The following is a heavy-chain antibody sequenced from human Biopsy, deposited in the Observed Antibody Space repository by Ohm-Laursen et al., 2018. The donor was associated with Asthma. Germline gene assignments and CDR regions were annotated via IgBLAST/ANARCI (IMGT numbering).Heavy chain of an antibody. CDR1: GFTFDNYT. CDR2: ISYDGRNT. V-gene: IGHV3-30*04. CDR3: ARGGLHYYDYYGMDV. D-gene: IGHD2-21*02. Sequence: SLRLSCAASGFTFDNYTMHWVRQAPGKGLEWVTIISYDGRNTYYADSVEGRFTISRDNSKNTLFLQMSSLSTEDTAVYYCARGGLHYYDYYGMDVWGQGTTVTASS. J-gene: IGHJ6*02.